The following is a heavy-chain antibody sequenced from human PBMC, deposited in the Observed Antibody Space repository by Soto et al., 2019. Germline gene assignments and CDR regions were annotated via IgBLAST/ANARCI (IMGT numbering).Heavy chain of an antibody. J-gene: IGHJ5*02. CDR2: ISAYNGNT. Sequence: QVQLVQSGAEVKKPGASVKVSCKASGYTFTSYGISWVRQAPGQGLEWMGWISAYNGNTNDAQKLQGRVTLTTDTGASTEYMELTSLRSDDTAVYYCARASVSSYWFDPWGQGTLVTVSS. V-gene: IGHV1-18*01. CDR3: ARASVSSYWFDP. D-gene: IGHD1-26*01. CDR1: GYTFTSYG.